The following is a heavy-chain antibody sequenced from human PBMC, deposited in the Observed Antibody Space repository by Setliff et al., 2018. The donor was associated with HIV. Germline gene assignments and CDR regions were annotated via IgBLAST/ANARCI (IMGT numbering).Heavy chain of an antibody. J-gene: IGHJ3*01. Sequence: SETLSLTCTVSGGSISSGSYYWTWIRQPAGKGLEWIGHIYTSGTTDYNPSLKSRVTISLDTSKNQFSLKLSSVTAADTAVYYCARAVVPPRSRGFDLWGQGTMVTVSS. V-gene: IGHV4-61*09. D-gene: IGHD2-15*01. CDR1: GGSISSGSYY. CDR3: ARAVVPPRSRGFDL. CDR2: IYTSGTT.